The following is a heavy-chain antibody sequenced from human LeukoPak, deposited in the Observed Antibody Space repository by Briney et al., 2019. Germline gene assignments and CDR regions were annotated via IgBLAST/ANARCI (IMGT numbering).Heavy chain of an antibody. Sequence: KPSETLSLTCTVSGGSISSYYWSWIRQPPGKGLEWIGYIYYSGSTNYNPSLKSRVTISVDTSKNQFSLKLSSVTAADTAVYYCARLVLTPYYGSGSYLNWFDPWGQGTLVTVSS. CDR2: IYYSGST. V-gene: IGHV4-59*01. J-gene: IGHJ5*02. D-gene: IGHD3-10*01. CDR1: GGSISSYY. CDR3: ARLVLTPYYGSGSYLNWFDP.